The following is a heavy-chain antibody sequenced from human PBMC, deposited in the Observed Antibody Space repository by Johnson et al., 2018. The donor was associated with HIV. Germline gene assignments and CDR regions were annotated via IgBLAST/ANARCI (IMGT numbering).Heavy chain of an antibody. Sequence: VQLVESGGGLVQPGGSLRLSFAASGFTVSNNYMSWVRQAPGKGLEWVSVIYSGGSTHYADSVKGRFTISRDNSKNTLYLQMNSLRVEDTAVYYCARDFGYYYDRWAFDIWGQGTMVTVSS. CDR3: ARDFGYYYDRWAFDI. V-gene: IGHV3-66*01. CDR2: IYSGGST. D-gene: IGHD3-22*01. CDR1: GFTVSNNY. J-gene: IGHJ3*02.